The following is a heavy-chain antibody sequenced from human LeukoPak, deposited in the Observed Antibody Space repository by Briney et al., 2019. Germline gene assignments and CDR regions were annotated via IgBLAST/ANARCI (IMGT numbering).Heavy chain of an antibody. CDR3: ARDPGGGYSYGY. Sequence: GGSLRLSCAASGFTFSSYSMNWVRQAPGKGLEWVSYISSRSSTIYYADSVKGRFTISRDNAKNSLYLQMNSLRAEDTAVYYCARDPGGGYSYGYWGQGTLVTVSS. CDR1: GFTFSSYS. D-gene: IGHD5-18*01. CDR2: ISSRSSTI. V-gene: IGHV3-48*01. J-gene: IGHJ4*02.